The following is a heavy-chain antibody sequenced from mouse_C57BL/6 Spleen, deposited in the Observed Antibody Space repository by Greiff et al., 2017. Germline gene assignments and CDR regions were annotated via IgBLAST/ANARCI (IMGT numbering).Heavy chain of an antibody. CDR3: ARERTGFDY. CDR2: INYDGSST. V-gene: IGHV5-16*01. Sequence: EVNVVESEGGLVQPGSSMKLSCTASGFTFSDYYMAWVRQVPEKGLEWVANINYDGSSTYYLDSLKSRFIISRDTAKNILYLQMSSLKSEDTATYYCARERTGFDYWGQGTTLTVSS. CDR1: GFTFSDYY. J-gene: IGHJ2*01. D-gene: IGHD4-1*01.